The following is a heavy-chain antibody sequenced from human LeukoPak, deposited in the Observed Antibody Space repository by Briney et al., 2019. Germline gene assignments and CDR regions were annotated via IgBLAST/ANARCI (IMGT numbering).Heavy chain of an antibody. D-gene: IGHD5-24*01. J-gene: IGHJ6*03. CDR3: ARGRIARGVEMATIRYYYYYMDV. CDR2: INHSGST. CDR1: GGSFSGYY. Sequence: SETLSLACAVYGGSFSGYYWSWIRQPPGKGLEWIGEINHSGSTNYNPSLKSRVTISVDTSKNQFSLKLSSVIAADTAVYYCARGRIARGVEMATIRYYYYYMDVWGKGTTVTVSS. V-gene: IGHV4-34*01.